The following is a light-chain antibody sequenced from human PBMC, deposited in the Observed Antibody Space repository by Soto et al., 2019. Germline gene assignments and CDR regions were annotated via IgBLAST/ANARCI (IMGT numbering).Light chain of an antibody. CDR2: GAS. CDR3: QHYGSSPTWT. V-gene: IGKV3-20*01. Sequence: EIVLTQSPGTLSLSPGERATLSCRANQSVSSSYLAWYQQKPGQAPRLLIYGASSRDTGIPDRFSGSGSGTDFTLTISRREPEDFAVYYCQHYGSSPTWTFGQGTKVEIK. J-gene: IGKJ1*01. CDR1: QSVSSSY.